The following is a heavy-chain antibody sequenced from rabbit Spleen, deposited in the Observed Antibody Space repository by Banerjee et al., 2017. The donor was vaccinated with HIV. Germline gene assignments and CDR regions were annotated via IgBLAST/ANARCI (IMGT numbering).Heavy chain of an antibody. V-gene: IGHV1S45*01. Sequence: QEQLVESGGGLVQPEGSLTLTCKASGFSFSSSYYMSWVRQAPGKGLEWIACIYTSSGSTWYASWAKGRFTISKTSSTTVTLQMTGLTAADTATYFCVRGASSTGYYSLWGPGTLVTVS. CDR1: GFSFSSSYY. J-gene: IGHJ4*01. CDR3: VRGASSTGYYSL. CDR2: IYTSSGST. D-gene: IGHD1-1*01.